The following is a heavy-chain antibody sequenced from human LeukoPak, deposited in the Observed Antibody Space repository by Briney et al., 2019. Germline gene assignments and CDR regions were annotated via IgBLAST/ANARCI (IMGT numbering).Heavy chain of an antibody. D-gene: IGHD1-1*01. CDR2: ISGSGGST. J-gene: IGHJ4*02. CDR3: ARDRRRTYLSFDY. CDR1: GFTFSNYE. Sequence: PGGSLRLSCAASGFTFSNYEMNWVRQAPGKGLEWVSAISGSGGSTYYADSVKGRFTISRDNAKNSLYLQMNSLRAEDTAVYYCARDRRRTYLSFDYWGQGTLVTVSS. V-gene: IGHV3-48*03.